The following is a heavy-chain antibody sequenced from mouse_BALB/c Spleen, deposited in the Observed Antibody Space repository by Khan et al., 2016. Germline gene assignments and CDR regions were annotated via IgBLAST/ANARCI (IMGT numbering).Heavy chain of an antibody. CDR2: IYPGDGDT. V-gene: IGHV1-87*01. Sequence: QVQLQQSGAALARPGASVKLSCKASGYTFTGYWVQWVKQRPGQGLEWIGAIYPGDGDTSYTQKFKGKATLTADKSSSTAYMQLSSLASEDSAVYYCATNYDPPGYWGQGTTLTVSS. J-gene: IGHJ2*01. CDR1: GYTFTGYW. CDR3: ATNYDPPGY. D-gene: IGHD2-4*01.